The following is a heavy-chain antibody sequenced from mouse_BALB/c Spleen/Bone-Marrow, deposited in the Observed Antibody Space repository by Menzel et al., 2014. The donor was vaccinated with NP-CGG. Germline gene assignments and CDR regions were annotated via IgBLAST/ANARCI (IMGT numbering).Heavy chain of an antibody. CDR1: GFDFSRYW. D-gene: IGHD2-1*01. V-gene: IGHV4-1*02. Sequence: DVQLVESGGGLVQPGGSLKLSCAASGFDFSRYWMSWVRQAPGKGLEWIGEINPDSSTINYTPSLKDKFIISRDNAKNTLYLQMSKVKSEDTALYYCARNGYYGYSDYWGQGTTLTVSS. CDR3: ARNGYYGYSDY. J-gene: IGHJ2*01. CDR2: INPDSSTI.